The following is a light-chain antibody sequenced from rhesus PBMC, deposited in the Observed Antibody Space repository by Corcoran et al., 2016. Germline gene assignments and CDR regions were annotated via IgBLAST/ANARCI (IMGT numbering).Light chain of an antibody. CDR3: HQYTRAPFT. CDR1: QGISSY. CDR2: YAS. Sequence: DIQMTQSPSSLSESVGDRVTITCRASQGISSYLAWYQQKPGKAPKPLIYYASNLESGVPSRFSGSGSGTEFTLTLSSLQPDDFATSSCHQYTRAPFTFGPGTKLDIK. V-gene: IGKV1-37*01. J-gene: IGKJ3*01.